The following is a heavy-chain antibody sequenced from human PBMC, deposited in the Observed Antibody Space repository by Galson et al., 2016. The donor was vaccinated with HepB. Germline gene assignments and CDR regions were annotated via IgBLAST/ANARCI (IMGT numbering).Heavy chain of an antibody. Sequence: SLRLSCAASGFTFSAYAMHWVRQGPGKGLEWVALISTDGGDEHYADSLKGRFTISRDNSKNTLYLQMNSPRTEDTAVYFCARSFDDDGFDFGFWGQGTLVTVSS. CDR2: ISTDGGDE. D-gene: IGHD3-9*01. V-gene: IGHV3-30*03. CDR1: GFTFSAYA. CDR3: ARSFDDDGFDFGF. J-gene: IGHJ4*02.